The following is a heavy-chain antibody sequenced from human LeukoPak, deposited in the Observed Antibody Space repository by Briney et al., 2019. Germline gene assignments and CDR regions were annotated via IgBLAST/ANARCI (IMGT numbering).Heavy chain of an antibody. CDR1: GGTFSSYA. Sequence: SVKVSCKASGGTFSSYAISWVRQAPGQGLEWMGGIIPIFGTANYAQKFQGRDTITADESTSTAYMELSSLRSEDTAVYYCARDRIDAVSYYYMDVWGKGTTVTVSS. D-gene: IGHD3-16*02. V-gene: IGHV1-69*13. CDR3: ARDRIDAVSYYYMDV. J-gene: IGHJ6*03. CDR2: IIPIFGTA.